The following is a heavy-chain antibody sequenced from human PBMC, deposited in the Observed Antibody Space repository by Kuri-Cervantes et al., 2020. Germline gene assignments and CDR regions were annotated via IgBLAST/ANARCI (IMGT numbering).Heavy chain of an antibody. J-gene: IGHJ4*02. Sequence: GESLKISCAASGFTFSDYYMSWIRQAPGKGLEWVSYISSSGSTIYYADSVKGRFTISRDNARNSLYLEMNNLRAEDTAVYYCARVPVTTVTTLGNWGQGTLVTVSS. V-gene: IGHV3-11*04. CDR1: GFTFSDYY. D-gene: IGHD4-11*01. CDR2: ISSSGSTI. CDR3: ARVPVTTVTTLGN.